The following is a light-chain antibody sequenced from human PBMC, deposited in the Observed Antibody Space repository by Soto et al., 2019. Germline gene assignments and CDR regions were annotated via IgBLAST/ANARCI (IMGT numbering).Light chain of an antibody. CDR3: QQYNNWWT. V-gene: IGKV3-15*01. J-gene: IGKJ1*01. CDR1: QSVSSS. CDR2: GAS. Sequence: EVVLTQSPGTLSLSPGERATLSCRASQSVSSSFLAWYQQKPGQAPRLLIYGASTRATGIPARFSGSGSGTEFTLTISSLQSEDFEVDYCQQYNNWWTFGQGTKVEIK.